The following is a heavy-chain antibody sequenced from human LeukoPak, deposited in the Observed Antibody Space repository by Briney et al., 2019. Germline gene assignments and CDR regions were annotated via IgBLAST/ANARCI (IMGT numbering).Heavy chain of an antibody. V-gene: IGHV3-21*01. D-gene: IGHD3-16*02. CDR3: ARGRRPSRYLDY. CDR2: ISSSSSYI. CDR1: GFTFSSYS. Sequence: GGSLRLSCAASGFTFSSYSMNWVRQAPGKGLEWVSSISSSSSYIYYADSVKGRFTISRDNAKNSLYLQMNSLRAEDTAVYYCARGRRPSRYLDYWGQGTLVTVSS. J-gene: IGHJ4*02.